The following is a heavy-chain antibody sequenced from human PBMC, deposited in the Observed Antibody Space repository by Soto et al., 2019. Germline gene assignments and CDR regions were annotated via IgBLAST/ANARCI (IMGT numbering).Heavy chain of an antibody. V-gene: IGHV1-69*04. J-gene: IGHJ4*02. CDR1: GGTFSSYT. CDR3: ARDEGGFVQTYYYDSSGYDGYDY. CDR2: IIPILGIA. Sequence: SVKVSCKASGGTFSSYTISWVRQAPGQGLEWMGRIIPILGIANYAQKFQGRVTITTDTSTSTAYMELRSLGSDDTAVYYCARDEGGFVQTYYYDSSGYDGYDYWGQGTLVTVSS. D-gene: IGHD3-22*01.